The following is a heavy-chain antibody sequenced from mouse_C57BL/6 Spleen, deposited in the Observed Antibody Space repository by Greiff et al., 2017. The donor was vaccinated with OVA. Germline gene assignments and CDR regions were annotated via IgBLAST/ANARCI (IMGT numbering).Heavy chain of an antibody. CDR3: TRDRDTNRYFDV. CDR1: GFTFSSYA. Sequence: EVQRVESGEGLVKPGGSLKLSCAASGFTFSSYAMSWVRQTPEKRLEWVAYISSGGDYIYYADTVKGRFTISRDNARNTLYLQMSSLKSEDTAMYYCTRDRDTNRYFDVWGTGTTVTVSS. V-gene: IGHV5-9-1*02. D-gene: IGHD3-1*01. CDR2: ISSGGDYI. J-gene: IGHJ1*03.